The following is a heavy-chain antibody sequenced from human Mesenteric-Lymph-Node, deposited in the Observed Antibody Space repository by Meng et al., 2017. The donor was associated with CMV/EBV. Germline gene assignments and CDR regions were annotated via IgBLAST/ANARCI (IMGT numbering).Heavy chain of an antibody. D-gene: IGHD3-22*01. CDR2: ISGSGGST. J-gene: IGHJ4*02. CDR3: AKDPRHYYDSSGYYC. CDR1: GFTFSTYS. V-gene: IGHV3-23*01. Sequence: GGSLRLSCAASGFTFSTYSINWVRQAPGKGLEWVSVISGSGGSTYYADSVKGRFTISRDNSKNTMYLQMNSLRAEDTAVYYCAKDPRHYYDSSGYYCWGQGTLVTVSS.